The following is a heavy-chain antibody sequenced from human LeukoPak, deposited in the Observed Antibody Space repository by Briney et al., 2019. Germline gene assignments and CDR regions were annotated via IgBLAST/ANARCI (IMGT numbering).Heavy chain of an antibody. CDR1: GGPISSSSYY. V-gene: IGHV4-39*07. Sequence: PSETLSLTCTVSGGPISSSSYYWSWIRQPPGEGREWIGDNNHSGSTNYNPPLKSRDNISVDTTKNQVSLKLTSLTAADTAVYYGARGRIAAAGRSSNWFDPWGQGTLVTVSS. CDR2: NNHSGST. D-gene: IGHD6-13*01. CDR3: ARGRIAAAGRSSNWFDP. J-gene: IGHJ5*02.